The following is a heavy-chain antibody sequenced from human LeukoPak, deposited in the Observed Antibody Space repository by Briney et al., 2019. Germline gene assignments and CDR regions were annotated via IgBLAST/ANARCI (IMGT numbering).Heavy chain of an antibody. CDR3: ARGTPSSSGWLYYGMDV. CDR2: ISGSGGTT. D-gene: IGHD6-19*01. J-gene: IGHJ6*02. Sequence: GGSLRLSCAASGFTFSTYAMNWVRQAPGKGLEWVSGISGSGGTTYYADSVKGRFTISRDNSKNTLYLQMNSLRAEDTAVYYCARGTPSSSGWLYYGMDVWGQGTTVTVSS. V-gene: IGHV3-23*01. CDR1: GFTFSTYA.